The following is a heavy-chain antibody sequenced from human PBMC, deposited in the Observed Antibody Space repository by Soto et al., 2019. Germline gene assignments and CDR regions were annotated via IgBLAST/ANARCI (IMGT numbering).Heavy chain of an antibody. D-gene: IGHD3-9*01. Sequence: GGSLRLSCAASGFTFSSYAMSWVRQAPGKGLEWVSAISGSGGSTYYADSVKGRFTISRDNSKNTLYLQMNSLRAEDTAVDYCAKRIGEILTGDAFDIWGQGTMVTVSS. V-gene: IGHV3-23*01. J-gene: IGHJ3*02. CDR2: ISGSGGST. CDR1: GFTFSSYA. CDR3: AKRIGEILTGDAFDI.